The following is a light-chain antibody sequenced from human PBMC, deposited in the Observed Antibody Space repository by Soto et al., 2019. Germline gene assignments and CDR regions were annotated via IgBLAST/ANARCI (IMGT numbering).Light chain of an antibody. Sequence: QSALTQPPSASGSPGQSVAISCTGTSSDVGGYDYVSWYQQHPGKVPKLLIYEVNKRPSGVPDRFSGSKSGNTAFLTVSGLQAEDEADYYCSSYSDSNKVFGGGTKLTVL. J-gene: IGLJ3*02. V-gene: IGLV2-8*01. CDR3: SSYSDSNKV. CDR1: SSDVGGYDY. CDR2: EVN.